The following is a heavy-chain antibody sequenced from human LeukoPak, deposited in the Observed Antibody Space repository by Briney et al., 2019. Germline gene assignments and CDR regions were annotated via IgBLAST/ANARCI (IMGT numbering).Heavy chain of an antibody. D-gene: IGHD5-12*01. CDR2: IDPSDSYT. V-gene: IGHV5-10-1*01. Sequence: GESLKISCKDSGYSFTNYWISWVRQMPGKGLGWMGTIDPSDSYTNYSPSFQGHVTISADKSISTAYLQWSSLKASDTAMYYCARGGKSAYGWFDPWGQGALVTVSS. CDR3: ARGGKSAYGWFDP. J-gene: IGHJ5*02. CDR1: GYSFTNYW.